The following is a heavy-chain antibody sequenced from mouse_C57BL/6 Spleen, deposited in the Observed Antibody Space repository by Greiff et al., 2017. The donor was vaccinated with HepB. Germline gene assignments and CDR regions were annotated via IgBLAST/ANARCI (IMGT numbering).Heavy chain of an antibody. Sequence: EVQLQQSGPGLVQPSQSLSLTCSVTGYSITSGYYWYWIRQFPGNKLEWMGYISYDGSNNYNPSLKNRISITRDTSKNQFFLKLNSVTTEDTATYYCARLDYDGNYFDYWGQGTTLTVSS. CDR3: ARLDYDGNYFDY. CDR1: GYSITSGYY. D-gene: IGHD2-4*01. CDR2: ISYDGSN. V-gene: IGHV3-6*01. J-gene: IGHJ2*01.